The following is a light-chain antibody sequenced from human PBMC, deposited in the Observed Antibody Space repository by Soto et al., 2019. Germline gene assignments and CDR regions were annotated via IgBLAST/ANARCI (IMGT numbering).Light chain of an antibody. CDR1: SGHSSYA. Sequence: QLVLTQSPSASASLGASVKLTCTLSSGHSSYAIAWHQQQPEKGPRYLMKLNSDGSHSKGDGIPDRFSGSSSGAERYLTISSLQYEDEADYYCQTWGPGFWVFGGGTKLTVL. CDR2: LNSDGSH. V-gene: IGLV4-69*01. J-gene: IGLJ3*02. CDR3: QTWGPGFWV.